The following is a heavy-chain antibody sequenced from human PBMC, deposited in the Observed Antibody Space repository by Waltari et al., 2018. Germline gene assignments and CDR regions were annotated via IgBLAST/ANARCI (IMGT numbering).Heavy chain of an antibody. D-gene: IGHD3-22*01. CDR1: GGSISSSSYY. CDR3: AITTYYYDSSGFRPFDY. CDR2: IYYSGST. V-gene: IGHV4-39*01. Sequence: QLQLQESGPGLVKPSETLSLTCTVSGGSISSSSYYWGWIRQPPGKGLEWIGSIYYSGSTYSNPSLKSRVTISVDTSKNQFSLKLSSVTAADTAVYYCAITTYYYDSSGFRPFDYWGQGTLVTVSS. J-gene: IGHJ4*02.